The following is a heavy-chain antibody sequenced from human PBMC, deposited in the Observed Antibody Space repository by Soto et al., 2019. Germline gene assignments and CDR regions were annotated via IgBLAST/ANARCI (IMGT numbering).Heavy chain of an antibody. CDR1: GGTFSSYA. D-gene: IGHD2-15*01. J-gene: IGHJ5*02. CDR3: ARDCSGGSCVRECDP. V-gene: IGHV1-69*01. CDR2: FIPIFGTA. Sequence: QVQLGQSGAEVKKPGSSVKVSCKASGGTFSSYAISGVRQAPGPGLEWMGGFIPIFGTANYARKFQGRVTITADEPTSTVYMGLSGLRSEDTAVYYCARDCSGGSCVRECDPWGKGSLFTVSS.